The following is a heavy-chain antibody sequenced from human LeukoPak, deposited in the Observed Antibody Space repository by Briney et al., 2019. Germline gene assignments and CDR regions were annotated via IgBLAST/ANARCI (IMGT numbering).Heavy chain of an antibody. CDR3: ARGSKRWLQFPDY. D-gene: IGHD5-24*01. V-gene: IGHV1-8*01. J-gene: IGHJ4*02. CDR1: GYTFTSYD. CDR2: MNPNSGNT. Sequence: ASVKVSCKASGYTFTSYDINWVRQATGQGLEWMGRMNPNSGNTGYAQKFQGRVTMTRNNSISTAYMELSSLRSEDTAVYYCARGSKRWLQFPDYWGQGTLVTVSS.